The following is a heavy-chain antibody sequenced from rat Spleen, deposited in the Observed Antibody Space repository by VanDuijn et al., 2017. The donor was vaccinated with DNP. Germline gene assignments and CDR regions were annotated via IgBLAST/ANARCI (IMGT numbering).Heavy chain of an antibody. V-gene: IGHV5-31*01. Sequence: EVQLVESGGDLVQPGRSLKLSCVASKFTFNNYWMTWIRQVPGKGLEWVASISNSGDSTYYPDSVKGRFTISRDNAKTNLYLQMNSLRSEDTATYYCATYLSYPSYWDFDFWGLGTMVTVSS. CDR2: ISNSGDST. J-gene: IGHJ1*01. CDR3: ATYLSYPSYWDFDF. D-gene: IGHD1-4*01. CDR1: KFTFNNYW.